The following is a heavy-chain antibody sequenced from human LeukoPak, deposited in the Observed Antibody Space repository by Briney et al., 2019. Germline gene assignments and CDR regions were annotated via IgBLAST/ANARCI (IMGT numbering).Heavy chain of an antibody. J-gene: IGHJ4*02. Sequence: SETLSLTCTVSGGSISSYYWSWIRQPPGKGLEWIGYIYRNGRTNYNPSLKSRVTISVDTSENQFSLKLSSVTAADTAVYYCASFSDYGGNFFDYWGQGTLVTVSS. D-gene: IGHD4-23*01. CDR1: GGSISSYY. CDR3: ASFSDYGGNFFDY. V-gene: IGHV4-59*08. CDR2: IYRNGRT.